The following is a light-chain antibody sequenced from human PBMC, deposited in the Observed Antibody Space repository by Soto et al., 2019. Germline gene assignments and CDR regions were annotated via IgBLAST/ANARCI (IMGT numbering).Light chain of an antibody. CDR2: DAS. J-gene: IGKJ4*01. CDR1: QSVSSY. Sequence: EIVLTQSPATLSSSPGERATLSCRASQSVSSYLAWYQQKPGQAPRLLIYDASNRATGIPARFTGSGSGTDFTLTISSLEPEEFAVYYCQQGSNWPLTFGGGTKVEIK. CDR3: QQGSNWPLT. V-gene: IGKV3-11*01.